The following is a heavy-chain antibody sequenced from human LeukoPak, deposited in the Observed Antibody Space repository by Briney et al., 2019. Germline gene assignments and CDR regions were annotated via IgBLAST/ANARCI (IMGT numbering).Heavy chain of an antibody. J-gene: IGHJ4*02. Sequence: GGSLRLSCAASGFTFSSYAMSWVRQAPGKGLEWVSAISGSGGSTYYADSVKGRFTISRDNSKNTLYLQMNSLRAEDTAVYYCAKSPPGVKSSGYYPPLYWGQGTLVTVSS. CDR1: GFTFSSYA. CDR3: AKSPPGVKSSGYYPPLY. V-gene: IGHV3-23*01. CDR2: ISGSGGST. D-gene: IGHD3-22*01.